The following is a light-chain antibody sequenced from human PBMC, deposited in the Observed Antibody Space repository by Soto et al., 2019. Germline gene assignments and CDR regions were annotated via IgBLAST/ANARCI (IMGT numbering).Light chain of an antibody. CDR3: QQYNDNWT. CDR2: KAS. Sequence: DIQMTQSPSTLSASVGDRVTITCWASQSISSWLAWYQQKPGQAPKLLIYKASTLQSGVPSRFRGSGSGTEFTLAISSLQPDDSSTYYCQQYNDNWTFGQGTKVE. J-gene: IGKJ1*01. CDR1: QSISSW. V-gene: IGKV1-5*03.